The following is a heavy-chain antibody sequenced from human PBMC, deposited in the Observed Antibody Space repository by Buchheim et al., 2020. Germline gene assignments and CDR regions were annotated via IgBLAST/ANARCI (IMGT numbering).Heavy chain of an antibody. CDR2: IIPILGIA. J-gene: IGHJ6*02. CDR3: ARALYYDFWSGPLYYYGMDV. CDR1: GGTFSSYA. D-gene: IGHD3-3*01. V-gene: IGHV1-69*04. Sequence: QVQLVQSGAEVKKPGSSVKVSCKASGGTFSSYAISWVRQAPGQGLEWMGRIIPILGIANYAQKFQGRVTITADKSTSTAYMKLSSLRSEDTAVYYCARALYYDFWSGPLYYYGMDVWGQGTT.